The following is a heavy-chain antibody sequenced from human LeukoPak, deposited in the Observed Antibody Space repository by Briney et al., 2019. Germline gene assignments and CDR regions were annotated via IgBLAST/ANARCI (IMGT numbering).Heavy chain of an antibody. CDR2: INTDGKTT. Sequence: PGGSLRLSCVASGFTFSSYWMHWVRQAPGKGLVWVSHINTDGKTTRYADSMKGQFTISRDNSKNTLYLQMNSLRAEDTAVYYCAKDPGPPMVRGVIKMGWGQGTLVTVSS. CDR3: AKDPGPPMVRGVIKMG. D-gene: IGHD3-10*01. J-gene: IGHJ4*02. V-gene: IGHV3-74*01. CDR1: GFTFSSYW.